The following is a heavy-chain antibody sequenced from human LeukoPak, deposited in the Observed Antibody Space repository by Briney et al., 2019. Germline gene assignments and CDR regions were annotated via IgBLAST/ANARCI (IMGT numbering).Heavy chain of an antibody. CDR2: IKQDGSEK. CDR1: GFPFSSYW. V-gene: IGHV3-7*04. CDR3: ARGATQIYSGYAHWYFDY. Sequence: PGGSLRLSCAAPGFPFSSYWMSWVRQAPGKGLEWVANIKQDGSEKYYVDSVKGRFTISRDNAKKSLYLQMNSLRAEDTAVYYCARGATQIYSGYAHWYFDYWGQGTLVTVSS. J-gene: IGHJ4*02. D-gene: IGHD5-12*01.